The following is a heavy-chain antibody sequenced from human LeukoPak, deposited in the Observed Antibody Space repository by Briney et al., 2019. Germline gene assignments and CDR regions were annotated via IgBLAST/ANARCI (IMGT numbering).Heavy chain of an antibody. V-gene: IGHV4-39*07. CDR1: GGSISSSSYY. Sequence: PSETLSLTCTVSGGSISSSSYYWGWIRQPPGKGLEWIGSIYYSGSTYYNPSLKSRVTISVDTSKNQFSLKLSSVTAADTAVYYCARDGVLWFAPRAFDIWGQGTMVTVSS. D-gene: IGHD3-10*01. CDR3: ARDGVLWFAPRAFDI. J-gene: IGHJ3*02. CDR2: IYYSGST.